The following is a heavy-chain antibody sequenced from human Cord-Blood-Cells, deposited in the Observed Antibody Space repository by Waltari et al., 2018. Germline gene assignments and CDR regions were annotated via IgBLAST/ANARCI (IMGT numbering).Heavy chain of an antibody. J-gene: IGHJ3*02. CDR2: INAGNGNT. D-gene: IGHD1-26*01. V-gene: IGHV1-3*01. CDR3: ASWGAFYAFDI. CDR1: GYTCTSYA. Sequence: QVQLVQSGAEAKKPAASVQVSCKASGYTCTSYAMHWVRQAPGQRLEWMGWINAGNGNTKYSQKFQGRVTITRETSASTAYMELSSLISEDTAVYYCASWGAFYAFDIWGQGTMVTVSS.